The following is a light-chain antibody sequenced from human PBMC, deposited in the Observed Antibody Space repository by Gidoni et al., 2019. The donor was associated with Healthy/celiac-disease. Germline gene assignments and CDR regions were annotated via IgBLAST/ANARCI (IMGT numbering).Light chain of an antibody. CDR1: SSDVGSYNL. CDR3: CSYAGSSTWVV. Sequence: QSARTQPASASGSPGQEITISCTGTSSDVGSYNLVSWYQQHPGKAPKLMIYEVSQRPSGVSNRFSGSNSGNTASLTISGLQAEDEADYYCCSYAGSSTWVVFGGGTKLTVL. V-gene: IGLV2-23*02. J-gene: IGLJ2*01. CDR2: EVS.